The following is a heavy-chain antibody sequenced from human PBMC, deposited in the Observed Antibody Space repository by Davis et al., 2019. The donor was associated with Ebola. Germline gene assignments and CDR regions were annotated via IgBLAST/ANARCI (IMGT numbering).Heavy chain of an antibody. CDR1: GFMFSRNP. CDR3: ARDPRITATVGYFDY. D-gene: IGHD1-7*01. V-gene: IGHV3-30*03. J-gene: IGHJ4*02. Sequence: GESLKISCAASGFMFSRNPMHWVRQPPGKGLEWLAIISYDGGITSYAASVKGRFTISRDNSKNMLYLEVDSLRPEDTAVYYCARDPRITATVGYFDYWGQGTVVAVSS. CDR2: ISYDGGIT.